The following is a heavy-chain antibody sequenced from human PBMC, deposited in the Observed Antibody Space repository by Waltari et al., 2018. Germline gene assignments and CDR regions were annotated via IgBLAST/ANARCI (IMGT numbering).Heavy chain of an antibody. CDR2: ISSSGSTI. D-gene: IGHD3-22*01. J-gene: IGHJ3*02. Sequence: EVQLVESGGGLVQPGGSLRLSCAASGFTFSSYEMTWVRQAPGKGLEWVSYISSSGSTIYYADSVKGRFTISRDNAKNSLYLQMNSLRAEDTAVYYCARDDSSGFAAFDIWGQGTMVTVSS. CDR3: ARDDSSGFAAFDI. V-gene: IGHV3-48*03. CDR1: GFTFSSYE.